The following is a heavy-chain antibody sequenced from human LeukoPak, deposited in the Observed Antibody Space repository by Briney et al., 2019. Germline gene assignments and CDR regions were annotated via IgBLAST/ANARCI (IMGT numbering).Heavy chain of an antibody. V-gene: IGHV3-11*04. CDR2: ISSSGGTI. D-gene: IGHD3-10*01. J-gene: IGHJ4*02. CDR1: GFTVSSYY. CDR3: AKAGPGFGFDY. Sequence: GGSLRLSCAASGFTVSSYYLSWVRQAPGKGLEWVSDISSSGGTIDYADSVKGRCSISRDNAKNSLYLHMNSLRAEDTAVYYCAKAGPGFGFDYWGQGTLVTVSS.